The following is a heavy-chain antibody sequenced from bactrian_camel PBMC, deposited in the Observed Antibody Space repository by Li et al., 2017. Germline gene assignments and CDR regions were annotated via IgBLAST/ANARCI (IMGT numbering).Heavy chain of an antibody. CDR1: GYGFGTCG. CDR3: AAEGRPSLAVGTCTTIGPAAN. Sequence: HVQLVESGGSSAQAGGSLKLSCLASGYGFGTCGGMAWYRQGPGKERVPVSIINRDGTTKYVDSVKGRFTISQDNAKNTVYLQMNSLKPEDTAVYYCAAEGRPSLAVGTCTTIGPAANWGQGTQVTVS. CDR2: INRDGTT. D-gene: IGHD6*01. V-gene: IGHV3S53*01. J-gene: IGHJ4*01.